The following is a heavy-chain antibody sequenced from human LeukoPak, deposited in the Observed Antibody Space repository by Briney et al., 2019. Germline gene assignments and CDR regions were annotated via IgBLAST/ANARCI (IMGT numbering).Heavy chain of an antibody. CDR1: GFTFSNYA. CDR2: ISPSGTDT. D-gene: IGHD4-17*01. V-gene: IGHV3-23*01. Sequence: GGSLRLSCAASGFTFSNYAMSWVRQAPGKGLEWVSAISPSGTDTYYADSVKGRFTISRDNSKNTLYLQMSSLRAEDSAVYYCAKRGGYETTAAFDYWGQGTLVTVSS. J-gene: IGHJ4*02. CDR3: AKRGGYETTAAFDY.